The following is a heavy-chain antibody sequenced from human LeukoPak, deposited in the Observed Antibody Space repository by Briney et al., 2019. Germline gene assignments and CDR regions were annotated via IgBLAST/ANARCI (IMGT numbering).Heavy chain of an antibody. CDR3: ARIWLRAFDI. Sequence: HGESLKISCKGSGYSFTNYWIAWVRQMPGKGLEWMGIIYPDDSGTRYSPSFQGQVTISADKSISTAYLQWSSLKASDTAMYYCARIWLRAFDIWGQGTMVTVSS. V-gene: IGHV5-51*01. CDR1: GYSFTNYW. CDR2: IYPDDSGT. D-gene: IGHD3-16*01. J-gene: IGHJ3*02.